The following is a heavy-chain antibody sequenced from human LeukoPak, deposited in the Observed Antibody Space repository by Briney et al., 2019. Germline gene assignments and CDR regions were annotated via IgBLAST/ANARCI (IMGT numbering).Heavy chain of an antibody. CDR3: VTRDGVSSGFFNLDY. D-gene: IGHD3-22*01. Sequence: ASVKVSCKASGYTFTHYAMNWVRQAPGQGLEWMGWINTNTGNPTYAQGFTGRFVFSLDTSVSTAYLQISSLKAEDTAVYYCVTRDGVSSGFFNLDYRGQGTLVTVSS. CDR1: GYTFTHYA. CDR2: INTNTGNP. V-gene: IGHV7-4-1*02. J-gene: IGHJ4*02.